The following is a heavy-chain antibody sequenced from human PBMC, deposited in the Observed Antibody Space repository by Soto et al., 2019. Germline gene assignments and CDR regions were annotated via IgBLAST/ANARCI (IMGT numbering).Heavy chain of an antibody. CDR2: IYPGDSDT. D-gene: IGHD1-7*01. CDR1: GYSFTSYW. CDR3: ARQTGTTPYFDY. Sequence: GEPLKVSWRGSGYSFTSYWIGWVSQMPGKGLEWMGIIYPGDSDTRYSPSFQGQVTISADKSISTAYLQWSSLKASDTAMYYCARQTGTTPYFDYWGQGTLVTVSS. V-gene: IGHV5-51*01. J-gene: IGHJ4*02.